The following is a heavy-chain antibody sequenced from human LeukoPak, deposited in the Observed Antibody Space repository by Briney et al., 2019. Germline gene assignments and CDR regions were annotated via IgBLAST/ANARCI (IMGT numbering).Heavy chain of an antibody. J-gene: IGHJ4*02. Sequence: GGSLRLSCAASGFTFSTYWMAWVRQAPGKGLEWVANIKGDESARHQADSVKGRFTISRDNAQNSVYLQMSSLRGEDTAVYYCAGDVGGSLDYWGQGTLVTVSS. CDR3: AGDVGGSLDY. V-gene: IGHV3-7*01. CDR1: GFTFSTYW. CDR2: IKGDESAR. D-gene: IGHD1-26*01.